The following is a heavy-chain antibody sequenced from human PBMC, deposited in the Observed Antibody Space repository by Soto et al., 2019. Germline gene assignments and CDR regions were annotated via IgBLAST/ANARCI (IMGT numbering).Heavy chain of an antibody. CDR2: IAGTSYYT. J-gene: IGHJ3*02. D-gene: IGHD6-13*01. V-gene: IGHV3-11*05. CDR3: AREKSAGRDDAFDI. CDR1: GFTFSDYY. Sequence: QVQLVESGGGLVEPGGSLRLSCGASGFTFSDYYMTWIRQAPGKGLEWVSYIAGTSYYTNYADSVKGGFIISRDNAKSSLYWQMRSLRAEDTAVYYGAREKSAGRDDAFDIWGQGTVVTVSS.